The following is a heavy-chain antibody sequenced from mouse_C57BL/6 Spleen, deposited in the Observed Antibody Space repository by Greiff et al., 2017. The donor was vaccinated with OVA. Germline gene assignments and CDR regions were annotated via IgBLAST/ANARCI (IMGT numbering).Heavy chain of an antibody. D-gene: IGHD1-1*01. Sequence: EVQLQQSEGGLVQPGSSMKLSCTASGFTFSDYYMAWVRQVPEKGLEWVANINYDGSSTYYLDSLKSRFIISRDNAKNILYLQMSSLKSEDTATYYCAREGDYGSSPWFAYWGQGTLVTVSA. CDR3: AREGDYGSSPWFAY. J-gene: IGHJ3*01. V-gene: IGHV5-16*01. CDR2: INYDGSST. CDR1: GFTFSDYY.